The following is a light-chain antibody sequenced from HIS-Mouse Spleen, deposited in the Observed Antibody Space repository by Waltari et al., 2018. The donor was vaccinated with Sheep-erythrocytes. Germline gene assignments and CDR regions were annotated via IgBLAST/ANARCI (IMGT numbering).Light chain of an antibody. CDR1: SSDVGSYNL. Sequence: QSALTQPASVSGSPGQSITISCTGTSSDVGSYNLVSWYQQHPGKAPELMIYEGSKRPSAVSNRCSGSKAGNTASLTIAGLQAEDEADYYCCSYAGSSTPWVFGGGTKLTVL. CDR2: EGS. V-gene: IGLV2-23*01. CDR3: CSYAGSSTPWV. J-gene: IGLJ3*02.